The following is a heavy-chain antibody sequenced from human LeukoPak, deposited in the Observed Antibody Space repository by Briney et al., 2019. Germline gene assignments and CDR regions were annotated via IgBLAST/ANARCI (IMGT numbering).Heavy chain of an antibody. J-gene: IGHJ4*02. V-gene: IGHV3-23*01. CDR3: AKGGLTTPLHY. D-gene: IGHD1-14*01. CDR2: ISGDGART. Sequence: GGSLRLSCAASAFPFSTYVMSWVRQAPGGGLEWISSISGDGARTYYTNSVKGWFTIFRDNPKNTLFLQVNSLRVEDTAVYYCAKGGLTTPLHYWGQGTLVTVSS. CDR1: AFPFSTYV.